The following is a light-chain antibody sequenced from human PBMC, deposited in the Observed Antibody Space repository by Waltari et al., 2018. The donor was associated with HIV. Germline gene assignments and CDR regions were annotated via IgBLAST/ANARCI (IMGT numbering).Light chain of an antibody. CDR2: DAS. V-gene: IGKV3-11*01. Sequence: VFTQYPPTLSLSPGERATLSCRASQSVSNNLAWDQQKPGQAPRLLIYDASNRATGVPARFSGSRSGTDFTLTISSLDPEDFAVYYCQQRSNWPPEFTFGPGTKVDIK. J-gene: IGKJ3*01. CDR1: QSVSNN. CDR3: QQRSNWPPEFT.